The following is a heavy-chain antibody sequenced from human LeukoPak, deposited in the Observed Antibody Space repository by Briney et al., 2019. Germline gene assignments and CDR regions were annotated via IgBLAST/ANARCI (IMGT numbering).Heavy chain of an antibody. Sequence: SETLSLTCTVSGGSISSYYWSWIRQPPGKGLEWIGYIYYSGSTNYNPSLKSRVTISVDTSKDQFSLKLSSVTAADTAVYYCARDSIQLLDDAFDIWGQGTMVAVSS. V-gene: IGHV4-59*01. D-gene: IGHD2-2*01. CDR1: GGSISSYY. CDR2: IYYSGST. CDR3: ARDSIQLLDDAFDI. J-gene: IGHJ3*02.